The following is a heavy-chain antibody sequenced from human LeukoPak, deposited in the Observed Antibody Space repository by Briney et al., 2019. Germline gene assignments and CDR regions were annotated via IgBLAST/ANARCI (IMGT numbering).Heavy chain of an antibody. Sequence: GESLKISCKGSGYSFTNYWIVWVRQMPGKGLEWMGAIYPGDSDTRYSPSFQGQVTISPDKSISTAYLQWSSLKASDTAMYYCARHRYCTSTACFDMGGYWGQGTLVTVSS. J-gene: IGHJ4*02. V-gene: IGHV5-51*01. CDR1: GYSFTNYW. CDR3: ARHRYCTSTACFDMGGY. D-gene: IGHD2-2*01. CDR2: IYPGDSDT.